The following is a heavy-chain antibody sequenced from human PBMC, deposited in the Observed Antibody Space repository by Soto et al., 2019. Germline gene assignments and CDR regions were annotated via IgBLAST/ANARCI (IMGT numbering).Heavy chain of an antibody. CDR2: IYYSGST. V-gene: IGHV4-39*01. Sequence: TSETLYLTCTVPGGSISSSSYYWGWIRQPPGKGLEWIGSIYYSGSTYYNPSLKSRVTISLDTSKNQFSLKLGSVTAADTAVYYCARSGSGWSVLVYMDVWGKGTTVS. D-gene: IGHD6-19*01. CDR3: ARSGSGWSVLVYMDV. J-gene: IGHJ6*03. CDR1: GGSISSSSYY.